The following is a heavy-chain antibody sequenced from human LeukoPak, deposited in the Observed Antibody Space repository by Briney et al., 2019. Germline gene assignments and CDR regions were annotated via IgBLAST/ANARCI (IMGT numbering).Heavy chain of an antibody. CDR2: ISGSGSST. CDR1: GFTFSSYA. CDR3: AKFLPTHIVVANYYFDY. V-gene: IGHV3-23*01. J-gene: IGHJ4*02. Sequence: GGSLRLSCAASGFTFSSYAMSWVRQAPGKGLEWVSAISGSGSSTYYADSVKGRFTISRDNSKNTLYLQMNSLRAEATAVYYCAKFLPTHIVVANYYFDYWGQGTLVTVSS. D-gene: IGHD2-21*01.